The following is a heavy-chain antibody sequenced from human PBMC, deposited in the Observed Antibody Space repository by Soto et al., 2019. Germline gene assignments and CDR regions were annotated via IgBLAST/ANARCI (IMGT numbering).Heavy chain of an antibody. Sequence: GESLKISCKGSGYSFTTYWIGWVRQMPGKGLEWMGMIYPADSDTRYSPSFQGQVTISADNSINTAYLQWSSLKASDTAMYYCARRPLGDYYGLDVWGQGTTVTVSS. CDR2: IYPADSDT. CDR1: GYSFTTYW. CDR3: ARRPLGDYYGLDV. J-gene: IGHJ6*02. V-gene: IGHV5-51*01. D-gene: IGHD3-16*02.